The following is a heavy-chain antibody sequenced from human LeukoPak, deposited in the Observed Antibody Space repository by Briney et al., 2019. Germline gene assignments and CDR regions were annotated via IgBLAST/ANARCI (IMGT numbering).Heavy chain of an antibody. J-gene: IGHJ4*02. CDR2: IIPIFGTA. CDR3: ARGKGVSLNYFDY. Sequence: SVKVSCKASGGTFSSYAIGWVRQAPGQGLEWMGGIIPIFGTANYAQKFQGRVTITTDESTSTAYMELSSLRSEDTAVYYCARGKGVSLNYFDYWGQGTLVTVSS. D-gene: IGHD3-10*01. CDR1: GGTFSSYA. V-gene: IGHV1-69*05.